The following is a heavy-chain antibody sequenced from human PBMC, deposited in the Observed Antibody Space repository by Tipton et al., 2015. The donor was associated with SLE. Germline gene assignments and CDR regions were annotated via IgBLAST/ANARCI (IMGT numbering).Heavy chain of an antibody. J-gene: IGHJ4*02. V-gene: IGHV4-61*02. CDR2: IYTSGST. CDR3: AREGIATD. D-gene: IGHD6-13*01. Sequence: TLSLTCTVSGGSISSGSYYWSWIRQPAGKGLEWIGRIYTSGSTNYNPSLKSRVTISVDTSKNQFSLKLSSVTAADTAVYYCAREGIATDWGQGTLVTVSS. CDR1: GGSISSGSYY.